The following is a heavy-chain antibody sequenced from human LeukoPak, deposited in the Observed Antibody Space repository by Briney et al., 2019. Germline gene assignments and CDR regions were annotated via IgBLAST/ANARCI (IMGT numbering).Heavy chain of an antibody. D-gene: IGHD6-13*01. CDR2: ISGDGGST. J-gene: IGHJ4*02. V-gene: IGHV3-43*02. CDR1: GFTFDDYA. CDR3: AKDYSSWSWDYFDY. Sequence: GGSLRLSCAASGFTFDDYAMHWVRQPPGKGLEWVSLISGDGGSTYYADSVKGRFTISRDNSKNSLYLQMNSPRTEDTALYYCAKDYSSWSWDYFDYWGQGTLVTVSS.